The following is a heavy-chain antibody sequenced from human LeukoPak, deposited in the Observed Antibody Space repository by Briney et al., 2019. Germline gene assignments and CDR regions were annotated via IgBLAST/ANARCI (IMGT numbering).Heavy chain of an antibody. V-gene: IGHV4-4*07. J-gene: IGHJ3*01. CDR2: VSTSGRT. D-gene: IGHD1-1*01. CDR1: GGSITTYY. Sequence: PSETLSLTCTVSGGSITTYYWSWIRQPAGKGLEWIGHVSTSGRTNYNPSLKSRLTMSADTSKKQFSLILNSVTAADTAVYYCAVGRPRNTTRLDDGYDFWGQGTMVTVSS. CDR3: AVGRPRNTTRLDDGYDF.